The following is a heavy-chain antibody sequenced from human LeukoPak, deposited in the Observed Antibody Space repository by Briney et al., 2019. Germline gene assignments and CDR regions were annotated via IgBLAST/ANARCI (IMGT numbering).Heavy chain of an antibody. CDR3: TTYISGHY. Sequence: PGGSLRLSCAPSGFIFSGSDIHWVRQAFGRGLEWVGRIRTKLRNYATAYAASVKGRFTISRDDSGDTAYLQMNSLKTEDTAVYYCTTYISGHYWGQGTLVTVSS. CDR1: GFIFSGSD. D-gene: IGHD1-20*01. V-gene: IGHV3-73*01. CDR2: IRTKLRNYAT. J-gene: IGHJ4*02.